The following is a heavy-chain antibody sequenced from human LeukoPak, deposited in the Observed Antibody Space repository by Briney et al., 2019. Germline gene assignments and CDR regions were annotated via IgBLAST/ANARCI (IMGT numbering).Heavy chain of an antibody. D-gene: IGHD6-19*01. Sequence: PSETLSLTCTVSGGSISSSSYYWGWIRQPPGKGLEWIGSIYYSGSTNYNPSLKSRVTISVDTSKNLFSLKLTSVTAADTAVYYCARVVYSSGWFDYWGQGTLVTVSS. CDR1: GGSISSSSYY. J-gene: IGHJ4*02. CDR3: ARVVYSSGWFDY. CDR2: IYYSGST. V-gene: IGHV4-39*07.